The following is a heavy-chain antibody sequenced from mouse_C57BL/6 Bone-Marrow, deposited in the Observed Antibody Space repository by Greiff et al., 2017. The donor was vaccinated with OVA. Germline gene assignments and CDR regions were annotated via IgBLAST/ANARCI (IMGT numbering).Heavy chain of an antibody. V-gene: IGHV1-4*01. D-gene: IGHD1-1*01. CDR3: SRKGYGNSSAWFAY. CDR2: INPSSGYT. CDR1: GYTFTSYT. Sequence: QVQLQQSGAELARPGASVKMSCKASGYTFTSYTMHWVKQRPGQGLEWIGYINPSSGYTKYNQKFKDKATLTADNSSSTAYMQLSSLTSEDSAVYDGSRKGYGNSSAWFAYWGQGTLVTVSA. J-gene: IGHJ3*01.